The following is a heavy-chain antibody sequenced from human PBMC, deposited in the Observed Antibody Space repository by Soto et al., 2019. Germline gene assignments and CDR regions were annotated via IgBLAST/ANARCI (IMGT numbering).Heavy chain of an antibody. CDR2: IKQDGSEK. CDR3: ARGPHNKKPRVDNAFDI. V-gene: IGHV3-7*01. Sequence: GGSLRLSCAASGFTFSSYWMSWVRQAPGKGLEWVANIKQDGSEKYYVDSVKGRFTISRDNAKNSLYLQMNSLRAEDTAVYYCARGPHNKKPRVDNAFDIWGQGTMVTVSS. J-gene: IGHJ3*02. D-gene: IGHD5-12*01. CDR1: GFTFSSYW.